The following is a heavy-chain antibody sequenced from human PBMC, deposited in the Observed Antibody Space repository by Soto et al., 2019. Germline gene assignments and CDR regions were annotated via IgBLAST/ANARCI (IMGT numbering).Heavy chain of an antibody. D-gene: IGHD2-2*01. Sequence: ASVKVSCKASGYIFMNYGITWVLQAPGQGLEWMGWISGYNGNTKYADKLQGRVTMTTDTSTTTAYMELRSLRSDDTAVYYCARDEVPAANWLDRWGQGTLVTAPQ. V-gene: IGHV1-18*01. CDR1: GYIFMNYG. CDR2: ISGYNGNT. J-gene: IGHJ5*02. CDR3: ARDEVPAANWLDR.